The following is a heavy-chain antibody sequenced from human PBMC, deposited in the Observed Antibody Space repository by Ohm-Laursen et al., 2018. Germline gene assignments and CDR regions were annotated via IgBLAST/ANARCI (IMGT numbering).Heavy chain of an antibody. CDR1: GFIFSNYW. D-gene: IGHD2-2*02. J-gene: IGHJ6*02. CDR3: ARRIPLYGMDV. CDR2: IHYSRTSLI. V-gene: IGHV3-48*03. Sequence: SLRLSCTASGFIFSNYWMSWVRQASGKGLEWVANIHYSRTSLIYYADSVIGRFTISRDNAKNSLFLQMNSLRADDTAIYYCARRIPLYGMDVWGQGTTVTVSS.